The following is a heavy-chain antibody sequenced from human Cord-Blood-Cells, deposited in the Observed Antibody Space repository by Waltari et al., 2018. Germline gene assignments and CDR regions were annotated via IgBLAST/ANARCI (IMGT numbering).Heavy chain of an antibody. V-gene: IGHV4-39*01. CDR1: GGSIRSSSYY. J-gene: IGHJ4*02. CDR2: IYYSRST. D-gene: IGHD1-26*01. Sequence: LQLQELGPGLVKPSETLSLTCTVPGGSIRSSSYYWGWIRQPPGKGLEWICSIYYSRSTYINPSRKSRVTTAIDTSKSQFSLKLSSAPAADTAVYYCARRSAGAFDYWGQGTLVTVSS. CDR3: ARRSAGAFDY.